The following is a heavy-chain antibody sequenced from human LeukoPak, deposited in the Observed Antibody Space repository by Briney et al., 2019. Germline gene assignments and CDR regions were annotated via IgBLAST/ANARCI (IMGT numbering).Heavy chain of an antibody. CDR3: ARGLGNVLPPVDP. J-gene: IGHJ5*02. Sequence: GGSLRLSCAASGFTFSSYWLSWVRQAPGKGLEWVANINQDGSATYYVDSVKGRFTISRDNAKNSLYLQMSSLRAEDTAVYYCARGLGNVLPPVDPWGQGTLVTVSS. V-gene: IGHV3-7*02. CDR2: INQDGSAT. CDR1: GFTFSSYW. D-gene: IGHD2-15*01.